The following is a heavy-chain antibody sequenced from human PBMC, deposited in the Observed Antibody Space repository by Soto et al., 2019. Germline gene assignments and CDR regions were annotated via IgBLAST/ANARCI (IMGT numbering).Heavy chain of an antibody. V-gene: IGHV1-69*01. CDR3: ARDRILGYCSSTSCYGADNWFDP. Sequence: QVQLVQSGAEVKKPGSSVKVSCKASGGTFSSYAISWVRQAPGQGLEWMGGIIPIFGTANYAQKFQGRVTITGDESTSTAYMELSSLRSEDTAVYYCARDRILGYCSSTSCYGADNWFDPWGQGTLVTVSS. CDR1: GGTFSSYA. J-gene: IGHJ5*02. D-gene: IGHD2-2*01. CDR2: IIPIFGTA.